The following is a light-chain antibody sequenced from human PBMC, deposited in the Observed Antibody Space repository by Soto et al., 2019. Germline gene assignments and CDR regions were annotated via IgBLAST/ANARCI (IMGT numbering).Light chain of an antibody. V-gene: IGKV3-20*01. CDR1: QNLSTLY. J-gene: IGKJ1*01. CDR3: QQYASSPRT. CDR2: SAS. Sequence: IVLTQSPGTLSLSPAERGTLSCRASQNLSTLYLAWFQQKSGQAPRLLIYSASRRDTGIPDRFTGSGSGTDFTLTINRLEPEDFAVYFCQQYASSPRTFGQGTKVDIK.